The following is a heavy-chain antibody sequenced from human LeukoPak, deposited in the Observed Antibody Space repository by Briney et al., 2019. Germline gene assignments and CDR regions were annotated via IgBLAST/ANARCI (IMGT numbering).Heavy chain of an antibody. CDR1: GFTFKFYS. D-gene: IGHD3-3*01. Sequence: TGGSLRLSCAASGFTFKFYSMNWVRQAPGKGLEWVSYISTNTTTIYYADSVKGRFTISRDNVKNSLYLQMNSLRVEDTAVYYCAKGHLGYDFWSSTYYYYYMDVWGKGTTVTVSS. V-gene: IGHV3-48*01. CDR3: AKGHLGYDFWSSTYYYYYMDV. CDR2: ISTNTTTI. J-gene: IGHJ6*03.